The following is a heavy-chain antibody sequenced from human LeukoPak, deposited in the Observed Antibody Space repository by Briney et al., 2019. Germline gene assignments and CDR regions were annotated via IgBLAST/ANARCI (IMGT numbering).Heavy chain of an antibody. CDR2: INPNSGGT. D-gene: IGHD4-17*01. CDR1: GYTFTGYY. CDR3: ARDLEDYGDYLDP. Sequence: ASVKVSCKTSGYTFTGYYMHWVRQAPGQGLEWMGWINPNSGGTNYAQKFQGRVTMTRDTSISTAYMELSRLRSDDTAVYYCARDLEDYGDYLDPWGQGTLVTVSS. V-gene: IGHV1-2*02. J-gene: IGHJ5*02.